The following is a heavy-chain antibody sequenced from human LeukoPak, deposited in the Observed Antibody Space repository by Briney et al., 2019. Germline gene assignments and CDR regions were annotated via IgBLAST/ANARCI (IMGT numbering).Heavy chain of an antibody. J-gene: IGHJ4*02. Sequence: GGSLRLSCAASGFTSSNAWMSWVRQAPGKGLEWIGRIKSKTDGGTTDYAAPEKGRFTISRDDSTDTLYLQLNSLKTEDTAIYYCTTDPRNGYYFDYWGQGTLVTVSS. CDR3: TTDPRNGYYFDY. V-gene: IGHV3-15*01. CDR2: IKSKTDGGTT. CDR1: GFTSSNAW. D-gene: IGHD1-1*01.